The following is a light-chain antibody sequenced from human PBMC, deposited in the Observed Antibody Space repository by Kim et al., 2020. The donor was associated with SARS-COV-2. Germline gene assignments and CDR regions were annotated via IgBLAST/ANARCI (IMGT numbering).Light chain of an antibody. CDR2: ANT. V-gene: IGLV1-40*01. CDR1: SSNLGAGYA. Sequence: QSVLAQPPSVSGAPGQRVTISCTGNSSNLGAGYAVHWYQLLPGAVPTLLIYANTNRPSGVPDRFSGSKSGNSASLVITGLQPEDEADYYCQSHDSSLRGYVFGAGTKVTVL. J-gene: IGLJ1*01. CDR3: QSHDSSLRGYV.